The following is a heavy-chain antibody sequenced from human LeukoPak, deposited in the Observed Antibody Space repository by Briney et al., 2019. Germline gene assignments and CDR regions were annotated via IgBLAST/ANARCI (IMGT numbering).Heavy chain of an antibody. CDR3: ARTEPSGTTSH. CDR1: GGSISSSNW. D-gene: IGHD1-1*01. J-gene: IGHJ4*02. Sequence: TSETLSLNCAVSGGSISSSNWWRWVRQPPGKGLEWIGEINHSGSTNYNPSLKSRVTISVDTTKNQFSLKLSSVTAADTAVYYCARTEPSGTTSHWGQGTLVTVSS. CDR2: INHSGST. V-gene: IGHV4-4*02.